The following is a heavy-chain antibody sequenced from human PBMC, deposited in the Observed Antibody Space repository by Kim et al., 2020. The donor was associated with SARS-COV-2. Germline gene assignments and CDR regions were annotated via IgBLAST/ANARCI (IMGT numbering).Heavy chain of an antibody. CDR1: GGSISSSNW. CDR2: IYHSGST. D-gene: IGHD6-13*01. V-gene: IGHV4-4*02. Sequence: SETLSLTCAVSGGSISSSNWWSWVRQPPGKGLEWIGEIYHSGSTNYNPSLKSRVTISVDKSKNQFSLKLSSVTAADTAVYYCAGRRDHGIAAASPRGYWGQGTLVTVSS. J-gene: IGHJ4*02. CDR3: AGRRDHGIAAASPRGY.